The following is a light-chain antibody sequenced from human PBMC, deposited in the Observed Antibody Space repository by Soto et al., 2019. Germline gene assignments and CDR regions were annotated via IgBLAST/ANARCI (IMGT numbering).Light chain of an antibody. CDR3: SSYTNSITLYV. CDR2: DVS. V-gene: IGLV2-14*01. Sequence: QSVLTQPASVSGSPGQSITVSCTGTSSDVGGYNFVSWYQQHPGKAPKLMIYDVSNRPSGVSDRFSGSKSGNTASLTISGLQAEDEAAYYCSSYTNSITLYVFGTGTKSPS. CDR1: SSDVGGYNF. J-gene: IGLJ1*01.